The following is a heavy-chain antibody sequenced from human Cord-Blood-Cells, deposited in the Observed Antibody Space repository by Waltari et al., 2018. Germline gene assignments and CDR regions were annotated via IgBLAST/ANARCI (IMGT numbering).Heavy chain of an antibody. CDR1: GGSISCSSYY. CDR3: ARGYYGSGSYYRGLYY. D-gene: IGHD3-10*01. V-gene: IGHV4-39*01. J-gene: IGHJ4*02. CDR2: IYYSGGT. Sequence: QLQLQESGPGLVKPSETLSLTCTVSGGSISCSSYYWGWIRQPPGKGLEWIGSIYYSGGTYYNPSLKSRVTISVDTSKNQFSLKLSSVTAADTAVYYCARGYYGSGSYYRGLYYWGQGTLVTVSS.